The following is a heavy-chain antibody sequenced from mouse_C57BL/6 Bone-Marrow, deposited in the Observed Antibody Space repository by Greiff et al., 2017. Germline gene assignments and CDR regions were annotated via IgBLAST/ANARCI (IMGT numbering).Heavy chain of an antibody. Sequence: VESEGGLVQPGSSMKLSCTASGFTFSDYYMAWVRQVPEKGLEWVANINYDGSSTYYLDSLKSRFIISRDNAKNILYLQMSSLKSEDTATYYCARIRIYDGPDWYFDVWGTGTTVTVSS. CDR3: ARIRIYDGPDWYFDV. D-gene: IGHD2-3*01. CDR2: INYDGSST. CDR1: GFTFSDYY. J-gene: IGHJ1*03. V-gene: IGHV5-16*01.